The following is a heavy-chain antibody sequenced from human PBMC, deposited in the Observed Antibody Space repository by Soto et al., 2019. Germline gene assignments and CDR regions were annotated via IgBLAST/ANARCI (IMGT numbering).Heavy chain of an antibody. CDR2: INPNSGNT. CDR1: GYIFTNYD. J-gene: IGHJ5*02. Sequence: QVQLVQSGAEVKKPGASVKVSCKASGYIFTNYDINGVRQATGQGLEYLGWINPNSGNTGYVQKFKGRITLNRTTSINTVYSSLNSLRAEDTALHYCARGIKSGDCTRGFDPWGQVTLITVAS. CDR3: ARGIKSGDCTRGFDP. V-gene: IGHV1-8*01. D-gene: IGHD2-21*02.